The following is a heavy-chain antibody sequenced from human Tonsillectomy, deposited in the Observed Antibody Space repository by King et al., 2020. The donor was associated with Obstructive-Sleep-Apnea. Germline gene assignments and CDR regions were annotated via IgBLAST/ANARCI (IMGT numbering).Heavy chain of an antibody. CDR3: ARGRGSWSFDY. Sequence: VQLVESGGGVVQPGRSLRLSCAASGFTFSSYPMHWVRQAPGKGQEWVAIISYDGSNKYYADSLKGRFTISRDNSKNTLNLQMNYLKAEDTAVYYCARGRGSWSFDYWGQGTLVPVSS. CDR1: GFTFSSYP. J-gene: IGHJ4*02. V-gene: IGHV3-30-3*01. CDR2: ISYDGSNK. D-gene: IGHD6-13*01.